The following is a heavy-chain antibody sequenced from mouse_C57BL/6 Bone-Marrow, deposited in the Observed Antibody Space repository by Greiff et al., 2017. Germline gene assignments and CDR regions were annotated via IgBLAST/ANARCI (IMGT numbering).Heavy chain of an antibody. CDR3: ARRDLLSSYAMDY. Sequence: VQLQQSGAELVRPGTSVKVSCKASGYAFTNYLIEWVKQRPGQGLEWIGVINPGSGGTNYNEKFKGKATLTADKSSSTAYMQLSSLTSEDSAVYFCARRDLLSSYAMDYWGQGTSVTVSS. CDR2: INPGSGGT. D-gene: IGHD2-10*01. J-gene: IGHJ4*01. CDR1: GYAFTNYL. V-gene: IGHV1-54*01.